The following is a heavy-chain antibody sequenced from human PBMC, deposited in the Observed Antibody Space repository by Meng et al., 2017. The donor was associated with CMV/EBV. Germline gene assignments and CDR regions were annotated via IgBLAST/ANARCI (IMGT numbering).Heavy chain of an antibody. D-gene: IGHD3-3*01. CDR2: LHHSGST. J-gene: IGHJ6*02. V-gene: IGHV4-34*01. Sequence: SQTLSLTCAVYGGSFSGYYWSWIRQPPGKGLAWIGALHHSGSTNYNPSLKSRVTISVDTSKNQFSLKLSSVTAADTAVYYCARDPGITIFGVVIGGMDVWGQGTTVTVSS. CDR3: ARDPGITIFGVVIGGMDV. CDR1: GGSFSGYY.